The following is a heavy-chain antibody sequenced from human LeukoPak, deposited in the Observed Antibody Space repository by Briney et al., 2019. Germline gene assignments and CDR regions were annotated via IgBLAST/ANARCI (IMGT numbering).Heavy chain of an antibody. J-gene: IGHJ4*02. CDR2: ISGSGGST. Sequence: GGSLRLSCAASGFTFSTHAMSWVRQAPGKGLDWVSAISGSGGSTYYADSVKGRFTISRDNSKNTLDLQMNSLRAEDTAVYYCARVTLTIFEVVIPASLDYWGQGTLVTVSS. D-gene: IGHD3-3*01. CDR1: GFTFSTHA. V-gene: IGHV3-23*01. CDR3: ARVTLTIFEVVIPASLDY.